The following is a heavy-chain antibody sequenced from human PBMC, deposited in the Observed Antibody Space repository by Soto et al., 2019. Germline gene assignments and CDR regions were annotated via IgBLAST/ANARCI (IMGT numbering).Heavy chain of an antibody. CDR2: ISWNSGSI. J-gene: IGHJ6*02. D-gene: IGHD2-2*01. CDR1: VFTFYDYA. Sequence: PGWSXRLSCSSSVFTFYDYAMHGFRQAPGKGLEWVSGISWNSGSIGYADSVKGRFTISRDNAKNSLYLQMNSLRAEDTALYYCEKDIGQLTRGGMEVWGQGTTVTVYS. CDR3: EKDIGQLTRGGMEV. V-gene: IGHV3-9*01.